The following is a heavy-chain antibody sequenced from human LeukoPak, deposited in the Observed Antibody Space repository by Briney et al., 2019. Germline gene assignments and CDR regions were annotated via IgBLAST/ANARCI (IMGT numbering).Heavy chain of an antibody. CDR3: ARDRIAVAAYDY. D-gene: IGHD6-19*01. V-gene: IGHV3-7*01. Sequence: GGSLRLSCAASGFTFSSYSMNWVRQAPGKGLEWVANIKQDGSEKYYVDSVKGRFTISRDNAKNSLYLQMNSLRAEDTAVYYCARDRIAVAAYDYWGQGTLVTVSS. CDR1: GFTFSSYS. J-gene: IGHJ4*02. CDR2: IKQDGSEK.